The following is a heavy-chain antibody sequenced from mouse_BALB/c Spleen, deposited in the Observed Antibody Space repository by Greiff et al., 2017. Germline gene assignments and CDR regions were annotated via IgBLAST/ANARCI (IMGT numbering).Heavy chain of an antibody. V-gene: IGHV10-3*03. CDR1: GFTFNTYA. D-gene: IGHD2-10*02. CDR2: IRSKSNNYAT. J-gene: IGHJ3*01. CDR3: VRGEYGNPFAY. Sequence: DAGGGLVQPKGSLKLSCAASGFTFNTYAMHWVCQAPGKGLEWVARIRSKSNNYATYYADSVKDRFTISRDDSQSMLYLQMNNLKTEDTAMYYCVRGEYGNPFAYWGQGTLVTVSA.